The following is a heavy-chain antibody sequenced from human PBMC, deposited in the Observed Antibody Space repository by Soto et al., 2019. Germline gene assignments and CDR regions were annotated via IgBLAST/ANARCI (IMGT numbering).Heavy chain of an antibody. Sequence: GGSLRLSCAASGFTFSSYSMNWVRQAPGKGLEWVSYISSSSSTIYYADSVKGRFTISRDNAKNSLYLQMNSLRAEDTAVYYCARLPRPGDRMVYAIDYWGQGTLVTVSS. V-gene: IGHV3-48*01. J-gene: IGHJ4*02. D-gene: IGHD2-8*01. CDR3: ARLPRPGDRMVYAIDY. CDR1: GFTFSSYS. CDR2: ISSSSSTI.